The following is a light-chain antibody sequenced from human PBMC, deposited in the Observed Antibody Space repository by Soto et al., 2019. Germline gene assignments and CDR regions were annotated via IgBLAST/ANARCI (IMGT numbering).Light chain of an antibody. J-gene: IGKJ5*01. CDR3: QQRHMWPIT. V-gene: IGKV3-11*01. CDR2: DAY. CDR1: QSFRGL. Sequence: EVVLTQSPVTLSLSPGERATLSCRASQSFRGLLAWYQQKPGQAPRLLIYDAYNRATGIPPRFSGSGSGTDFTLTISSLEPEDSAVYYCQQRHMWPITCGRGTRLEIK.